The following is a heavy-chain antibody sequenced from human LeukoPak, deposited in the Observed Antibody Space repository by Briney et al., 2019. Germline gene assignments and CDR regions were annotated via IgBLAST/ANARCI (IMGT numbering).Heavy chain of an antibody. J-gene: IGHJ4*02. CDR2: ISGSGGST. V-gene: IGHV3-23*01. CDR3: AKDRYDYAWGSTDFHY. D-gene: IGHD3-16*01. Sequence: GGSLRLSCAASGFTFSSYAMSWVRQAPGKGLEWVSAISGSGGSTYYADSVKGRFTISRDNSKNTLYLQMNSLRAEDTAVYYCAKDRYDYAWGSTDFHYWGQGTLVTVSS. CDR1: GFTFSSYA.